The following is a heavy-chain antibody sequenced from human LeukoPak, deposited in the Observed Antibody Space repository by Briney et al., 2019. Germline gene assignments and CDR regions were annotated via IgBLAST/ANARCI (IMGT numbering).Heavy chain of an antibody. CDR2: MNPDSGNT. V-gene: IGHV1-8*01. CDR1: GYIFTSYD. J-gene: IGHJ5*02. Sequence: GASVKVSCKTSGYIFTSYDIAWVRQATGQGLEWMGWMNPDSGNTGYAQKFQGRVTMTRNTSISTAYMELSSLRSEDTAVYYCARTYYYETTAPNWFDPWGQGTLVTVSS. CDR3: ARTYYYETTAPNWFDP. D-gene: IGHD3-22*01.